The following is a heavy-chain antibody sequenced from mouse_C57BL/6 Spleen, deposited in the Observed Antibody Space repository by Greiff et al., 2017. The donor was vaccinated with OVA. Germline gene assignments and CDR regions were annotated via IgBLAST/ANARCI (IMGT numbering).Heavy chain of an antibody. V-gene: IGHV5-17*01. Sequence: EVKLVESGGGLVKPGGSLKLSCAASGFTFSDYGMHWVRQAPEKGLEWVAYLSSGRSTINYAEKVKGRFTISSNNAKNTPFLQMTSLRSEDTAMYYCARPGDGYAMDYWGQGTSVTVSS. CDR2: LSSGRSTI. J-gene: IGHJ4*01. CDR1: GFTFSDYG. CDR3: ARPGDGYAMDY. D-gene: IGHD3-1*01.